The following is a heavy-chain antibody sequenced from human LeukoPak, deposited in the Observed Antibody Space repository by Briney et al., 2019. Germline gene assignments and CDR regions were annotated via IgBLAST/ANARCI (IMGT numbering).Heavy chain of an antibody. J-gene: IGHJ4*02. CDR3: ASDVRSGGSCYTF. D-gene: IGHD2-15*01. V-gene: IGHV1-8*01. Sequence: ASVKVSCKASGYTFTSYDINWVRQATGQGLEWMGWMNPNSGNTGYAQKFQGRVTMTRNTSISTAYMELSSLRSEDTAVYYCASDVRSGGSCYTFWGQGTLVTVSS. CDR1: GYTFTSYD. CDR2: MNPNSGNT.